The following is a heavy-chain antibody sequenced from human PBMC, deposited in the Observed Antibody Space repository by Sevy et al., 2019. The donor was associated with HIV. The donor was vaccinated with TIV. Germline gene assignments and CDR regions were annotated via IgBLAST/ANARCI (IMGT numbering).Heavy chain of an antibody. CDR1: GFTFNVYG. Sequence: GGSLRLSCTASGFTFNVYGMYWVRQAPGKGLEWVASISFDGSNKDYADSVKGRFTISRDDSKNTLYLRMNSLRPEDTALYFCAKDMAVRTPWGFQEFWGQGTLVTVSS. CDR2: ISFDGSNK. J-gene: IGHJ4*02. V-gene: IGHV3-30*18. CDR3: AKDMAVRTPWGFQEF. D-gene: IGHD6-19*01.